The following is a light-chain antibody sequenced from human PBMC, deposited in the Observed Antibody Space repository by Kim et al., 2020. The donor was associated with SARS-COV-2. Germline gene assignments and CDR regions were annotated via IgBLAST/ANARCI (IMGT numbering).Light chain of an antibody. CDR2: DVT. CDR1: SSDVGAYNY. CDR3: SSYTRSSTVI. J-gene: IGLJ2*01. Sequence: QSALTQPASVSGSPGQSIAISCTGTSSDVGAYNYVSWYQQHPGKAPTLMIYDVTNRPSGVSNRFSGFKSGNTASLTISGLQADDEADYYCSSYTRSSTVIFGGGTQLTVL. V-gene: IGLV2-14*03.